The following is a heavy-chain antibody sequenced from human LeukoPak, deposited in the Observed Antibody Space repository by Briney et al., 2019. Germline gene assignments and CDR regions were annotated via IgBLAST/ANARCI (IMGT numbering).Heavy chain of an antibody. V-gene: IGHV5-51*01. CDR3: ARQMVQGVFGP. CDR1: GYSFTSYW. CDR2: IYPGDSDT. J-gene: IGHJ5*02. Sequence: GESLKISCKGSGYSFTSYWIGWVRPLPGKGLEWVGIIYPGDSDTRYSPSFQGQVTISADKSISTAYLQWSSLKASDTAMYYCARQMVQGVFGPWGQGTLVTVSS. D-gene: IGHD3-10*01.